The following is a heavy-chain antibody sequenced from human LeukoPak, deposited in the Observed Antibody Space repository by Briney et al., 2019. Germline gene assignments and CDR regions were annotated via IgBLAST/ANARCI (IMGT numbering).Heavy chain of an antibody. CDR1: GFTFSSSA. V-gene: IGHV3-23*01. CDR2: INGGGGST. J-gene: IGHJ4*02. Sequence: GGSLRLSCAASGFTFSSSAMSWVRQAPGKGLEWVSAINGGGGSTYYADSVKGRFTISRDNSKNTLYLQMNSLRAEDTAVYFCARAPITMVRGVIITGYFDCWGQGTLVTVSS. D-gene: IGHD3-10*01. CDR3: ARAPITMVRGVIITGYFDC.